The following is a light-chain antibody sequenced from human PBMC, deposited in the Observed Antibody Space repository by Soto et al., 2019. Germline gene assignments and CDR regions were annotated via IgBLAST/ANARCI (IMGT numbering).Light chain of an antibody. CDR2: STS. CDR3: QQSNSFLFS. V-gene: IGKV1-12*01. J-gene: IGKJ4*01. Sequence: IQMAQSPSSVSASVGDRVTITCRASQDIGTCLAWFQQKPGQAPQLLISSTSNLRSGVPSRFSGSGSGTAFTLSITSLQTEDSATYNCQQSNSFLFSFGGGTKVEIK. CDR1: QDIGTC.